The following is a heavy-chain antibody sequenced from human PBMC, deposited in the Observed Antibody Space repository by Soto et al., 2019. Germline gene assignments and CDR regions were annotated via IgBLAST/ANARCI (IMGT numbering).Heavy chain of an antibody. CDR3: AGWGEHDANV. CDR2: IDPDGRVG. CDR1: GLRFSTYW. D-gene: IGHD7-27*01. Sequence: EGQLLGSGGGLVQPGGSLRLSCVASGLRFSTYWMNWVRQPPGMGLEWVANIDPDGRVGTYVDSVKGGFTTSRDNAMNSVYLQMNSLRADDTAMYFCAGWGEHDANVWGQGILVTVSA. V-gene: IGHV3-7*03. J-gene: IGHJ4*02.